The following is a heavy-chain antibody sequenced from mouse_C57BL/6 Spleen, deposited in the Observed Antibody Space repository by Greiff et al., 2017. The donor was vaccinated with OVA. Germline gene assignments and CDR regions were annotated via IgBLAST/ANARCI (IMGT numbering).Heavy chain of an antibody. CDR3: ARDYGSSSGFAY. J-gene: IGHJ3*01. V-gene: IGHV1-55*01. CDR2: IYPGSGST. D-gene: IGHD1-1*01. CDR1: GYTFTSYW. Sequence: QVHVKQPGAELVKPGASVKMSCKASGYTFTSYWITWVKQRPGQGLEWIGDIYPGSGSTNYNEKFKSKATLTVDTSSSTAYMQLSSLTSEDSAVYYCARDYGSSSGFAYWGQGTLVTVSA.